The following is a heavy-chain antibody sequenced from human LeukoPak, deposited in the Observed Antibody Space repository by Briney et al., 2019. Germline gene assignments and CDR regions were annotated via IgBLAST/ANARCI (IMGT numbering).Heavy chain of an antibody. CDR2: ITPNNGRP. CDR1: GYSFTTYY. Sequence: EASVKVSCKTSGYSFTTYYIHWIRQAPGQGLEWMAVITPNNGRPTYAQKFQGRVTVTMDTSSSTVYMKLSSLGSDDTAIYYCARDRIQVWYMVGRFDSWGQGTLVSVSS. V-gene: IGHV1-46*01. CDR3: ARDRIQVWYMVGRFDS. J-gene: IGHJ4*02. D-gene: IGHD2-8*02.